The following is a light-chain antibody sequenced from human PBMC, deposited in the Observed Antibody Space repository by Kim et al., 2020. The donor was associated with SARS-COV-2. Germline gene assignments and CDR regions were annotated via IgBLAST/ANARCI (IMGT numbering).Light chain of an antibody. CDR3: QKYDAAPWT. CDR1: QGISNS. CDR2: SAS. J-gene: IGKJ1*01. V-gene: IGKV1-27*01. Sequence: SVGDRVTITCRASQGISNSLAWYQQKPGKVPKVLIYSASALQSGVPSRFSGSGSGTDFTLTISSLQPEDVATYYCQKYDAAPWTFGQGTKVAIK.